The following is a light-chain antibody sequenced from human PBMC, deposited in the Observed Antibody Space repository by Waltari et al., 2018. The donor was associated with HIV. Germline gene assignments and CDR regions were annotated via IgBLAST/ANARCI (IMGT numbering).Light chain of an antibody. J-gene: IGKJ5*01. CDR3: QQLNSYPP. CDR1: QGISSY. Sequence: DIQLTQSPSFLSASVGDRVTITCRASQGISSYLAWYQQKPGKAPKLLIYAASTLQSGVPSRFSGSGSGTEFTLTISSLQPEDFVTYYCQQLNSYPPFGQGTRLEIK. V-gene: IGKV1-9*01. CDR2: AAS.